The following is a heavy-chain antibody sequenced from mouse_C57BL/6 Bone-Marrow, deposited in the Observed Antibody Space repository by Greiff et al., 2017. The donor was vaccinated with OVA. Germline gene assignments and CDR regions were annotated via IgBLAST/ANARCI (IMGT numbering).Heavy chain of an antibody. CDR3: AKRACTSWFAY. D-gene: IGHD5-1*01. CDR1: GYTFTSYW. CDR2: IHPNSGST. V-gene: IGHV1-64*01. J-gene: IGHJ3*01. Sequence: QVQVQQPGAELVKPGASVKLSCKASGYTFTSYWMHWVKQRPGQGLEWIGMIHPNSGSTNYNEKFKSKATLTVDKSSSTAYMQLSSLTSEDSAVYYCAKRACTSWFAYWGQGTLVTVSA.